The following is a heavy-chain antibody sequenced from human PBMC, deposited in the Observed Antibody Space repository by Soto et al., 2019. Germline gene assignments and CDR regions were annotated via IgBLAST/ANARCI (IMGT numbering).Heavy chain of an antibody. CDR3: AKDPSSGIQWLFFDPQPKTDE. J-gene: IGHJ4*02. CDR2: ISYDGSNK. D-gene: IGHD6-19*01. CDR1: GFTFSSYG. Sequence: PGGSLRLSCAASGFTFSSYGMHWVRQAPGKGLEWVAVISYDGSNKYYADSVKGRFTISRDNSKNTLYLQMNSLRAEDTAVYYCAKDPSSGIQWLFFDPQPKTDEWAQGTLVTVSS. V-gene: IGHV3-30*18.